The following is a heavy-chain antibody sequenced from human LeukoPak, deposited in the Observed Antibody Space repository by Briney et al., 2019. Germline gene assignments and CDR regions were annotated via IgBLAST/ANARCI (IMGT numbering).Heavy chain of an antibody. J-gene: IGHJ4*02. CDR1: SGSISSYY. CDR3: ARDAAAGSDY. D-gene: IGHD6-13*01. Sequence: SETLSLTCTVSSGSISSYYWSWLRQPPGKGLEWVGYIYYSGSTNYAPSFKSRVTISRDTSKNQLSLKLSSVSAADTAVYYCARDAAAGSDYWGQGTLVTVSS. V-gene: IGHV4-59*01. CDR2: IYYSGST.